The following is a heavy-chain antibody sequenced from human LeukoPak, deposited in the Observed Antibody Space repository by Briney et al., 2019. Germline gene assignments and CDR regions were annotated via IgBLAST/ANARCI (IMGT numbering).Heavy chain of an antibody. Sequence: PSETLSLTCTVSGYSISSGYYWGWIRQPPGKGLEWIWSIYYSGSTYYNPSLKSRVTISVDTYRTQFSLKLSSVTDAATAVYYCARRTGSNFDYWGQGTLVTVSS. CDR2: IYYSGST. D-gene: IGHD4-17*01. CDR3: ARRTGSNFDY. J-gene: IGHJ4*02. V-gene: IGHV4-38-2*02. CDR1: GYSISSGYY.